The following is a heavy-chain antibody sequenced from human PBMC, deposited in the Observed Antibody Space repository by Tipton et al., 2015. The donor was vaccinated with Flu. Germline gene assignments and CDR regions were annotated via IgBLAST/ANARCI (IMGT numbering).Heavy chain of an antibody. CDR2: FYYGGST. J-gene: IGHJ5*02. D-gene: IGHD4-11*01. CDR3: ARRDYSNYVSDPKSWFDP. V-gene: IGHV4-39*01. Sequence: TLSLTCTVSGGPITSPSYYWGWIRQPPGKGLEWIGSFYYGGSTHYNPSLESRVTISVDTSKNQFSLKWSSVTAADTAVYYCARRDYSNYVSDPKSWFDPWGQGILVTVSS. CDR1: GGPITSPSYY.